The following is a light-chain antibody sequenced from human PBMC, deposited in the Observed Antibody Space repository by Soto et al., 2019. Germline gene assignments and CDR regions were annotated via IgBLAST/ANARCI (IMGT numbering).Light chain of an antibody. CDR2: ETS. CDR1: QSGRSK. CDR3: QQYGTSPPWT. V-gene: IGKV3-20*01. Sequence: EIVLPQSSGTLSLSLGESATLSCRASQSGRSKLAWYQKTPGQAPRLLMYETSTRATGIPDRFSSSGCATAYSLTTSRLEPEDFAVYFCQQYGTSPPWTFGQGTKVDIK. J-gene: IGKJ1*01.